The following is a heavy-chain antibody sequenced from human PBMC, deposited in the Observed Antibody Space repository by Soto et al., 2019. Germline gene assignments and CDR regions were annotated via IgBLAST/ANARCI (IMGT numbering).Heavy chain of an antibody. J-gene: IGHJ4*02. CDR3: TRANWYSEY. CDR1: GGSISNHY. V-gene: IGHV4-59*11. Sequence: QVQLQESGPGLVKPSETLSLTCSVSGGSISNHYWSWIRQPPGKGLEWIGYIYYNGNTNYNPSLKSRVTMSVDTSRNQISLKLPTVTAADTAVYYCTRANWYSEYWGQGPLVTVSS. D-gene: IGHD7-27*01. CDR2: IYYNGNT.